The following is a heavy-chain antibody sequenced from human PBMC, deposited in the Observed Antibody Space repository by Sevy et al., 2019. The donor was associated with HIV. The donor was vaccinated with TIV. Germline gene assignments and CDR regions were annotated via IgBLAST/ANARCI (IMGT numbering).Heavy chain of an antibody. CDR1: GDSVSSGRYH. CDR3: ARHGAVQLAFGMDV. J-gene: IGHJ6*02. V-gene: IGHV4-61*03. CDR2: FYDSGRT. D-gene: IGHD1-1*01. Sequence: SETLSLTCTVSGDSVSSGRYHWSWIRQPPGKGLEWIGYFYDSGRTKYNPSLKSRVTIAVDMSKNLFSLKLTSVTAADTAVYYCARHGAVQLAFGMDVWGQGTRVTVSS.